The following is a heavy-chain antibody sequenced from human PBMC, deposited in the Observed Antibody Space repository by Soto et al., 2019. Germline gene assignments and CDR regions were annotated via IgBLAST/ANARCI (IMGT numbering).Heavy chain of an antibody. V-gene: IGHV1-69*08. D-gene: IGHD4-17*01. CDR2: IIPALGTA. CDR3: ARPDFGDYWYFDL. CDR1: GGTFSSHT. Sequence: QDQLVQSGAEVKKPGSSVKVSCKASGGTFSSHTFSWVRQAPGQGLEWMGRIIPALGTATYAQKFQGRVTITADDSATTVYMELNSLRSADTAVYYCARPDFGDYWYFDLWGRGTLVTVSS. J-gene: IGHJ2*01.